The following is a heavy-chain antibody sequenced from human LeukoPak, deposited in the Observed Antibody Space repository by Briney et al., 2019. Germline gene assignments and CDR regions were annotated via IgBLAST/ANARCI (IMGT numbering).Heavy chain of an antibody. V-gene: IGHV5-51*01. CDR1: GYSFASYW. D-gene: IGHD5-24*01. CDR2: IYPGDSDT. CDR3: ARLPATGGSKYYYYYYGMDV. J-gene: IGHJ6*02. Sequence: GESLKISCKGSGYSFASYWIGWVRQLPGKGLEWMGIIYPGDSDTRYSPSFQGQVTISADKSISTAYLQWSSLKASDTAVYYCARLPATGGSKYYYYYYGMDVWGQGTTVTVSS.